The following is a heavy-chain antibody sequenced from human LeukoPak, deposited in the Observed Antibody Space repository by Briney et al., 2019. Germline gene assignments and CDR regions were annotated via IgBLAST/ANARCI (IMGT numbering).Heavy chain of an antibody. CDR2: IYYSGST. D-gene: IGHD5-18*01. CDR1: GGSISSSSYY. V-gene: IGHV4-39*07. J-gene: IGHJ4*02. CDR3: AVRRRVQLWPY. Sequence: PSVTLSLTCTVSGGSISSSSYYWGWIRQPPGKGLEWVGSIYYSGSTNYNPSLKSRVTILVDTSKNQFSLKVSSVTAADTAVYYCAVRRRVQLWPYWGQGTLVTVSS.